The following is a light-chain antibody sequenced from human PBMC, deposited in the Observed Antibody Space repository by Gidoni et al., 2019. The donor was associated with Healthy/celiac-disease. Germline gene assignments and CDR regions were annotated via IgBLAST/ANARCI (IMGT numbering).Light chain of an antibody. CDR3: QQYDNLTPLT. V-gene: IGKV1-33*01. J-gene: IGKJ4*01. Sequence: DIHMTQSPSSLSASVGDRVTITFQASQDISNYLNWYQQKPGKDPKLLIYDASNLETGVTSRFSGSGYGTDFTFNISSLQPEDIATYYCQQYDNLTPLTFGGXTKVEIK. CDR1: QDISNY. CDR2: DAS.